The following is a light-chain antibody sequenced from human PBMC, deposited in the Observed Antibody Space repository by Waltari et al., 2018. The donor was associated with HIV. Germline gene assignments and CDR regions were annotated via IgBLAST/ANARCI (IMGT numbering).Light chain of an antibody. Sequence: QSALTQPASVSGSPGQSITISCTGTSRDVGGYNHVPWYQQHPGTGPKLMIFCFSNRPSGVSNRFSGSKSGNTASLTISGLQAEDEADYYCSSYTRSSTLGVFGTGTKVTVL. CDR1: SRDVGGYNH. CDR3: SSYTRSSTLGV. V-gene: IGLV2-14*03. J-gene: IGLJ1*01. CDR2: CFS.